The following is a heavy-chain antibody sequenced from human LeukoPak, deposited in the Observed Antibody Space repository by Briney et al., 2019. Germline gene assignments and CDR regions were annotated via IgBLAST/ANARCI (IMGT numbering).Heavy chain of an antibody. CDR1: GYTFTSYG. Sequence: ASVKVSCKASGYTFTSYGISWVRQAPGQGLEWMGWISAYNGNTNYAQKLQGRVTMTTDTSTSTAYMELRSLRSDDTVVYYCARDRVLRYFDWLFDPFDYWGQGTLVTVSS. CDR2: ISAYNGNT. V-gene: IGHV1-18*01. J-gene: IGHJ4*02. D-gene: IGHD3-9*01. CDR3: ARDRVLRYFDWLFDPFDY.